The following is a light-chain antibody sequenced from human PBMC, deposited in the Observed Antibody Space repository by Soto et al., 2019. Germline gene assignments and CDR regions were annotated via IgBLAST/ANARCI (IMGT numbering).Light chain of an antibody. V-gene: IGKV2-28*01. CDR1: QSLLHSNGYNY. Sequence: DLVMTQSPLSLPVTPGEPASISCRSSQSLLHSNGYNYLDWYLQKPGQSPQLLIYWGSNRASGVPDRFSGNGSGTDFTLKISRVEAEDVGVYYCMQALQTPWTFGQGTKVDIK. J-gene: IGKJ1*01. CDR3: MQALQTPWT. CDR2: WGS.